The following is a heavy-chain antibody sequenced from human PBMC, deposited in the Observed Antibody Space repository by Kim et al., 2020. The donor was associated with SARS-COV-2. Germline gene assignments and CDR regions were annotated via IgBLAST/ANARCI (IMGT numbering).Heavy chain of an antibody. CDR1: GGTFSSYA. CDR2: IIPIFGTA. Sequence: SVKVSCKASGGTFSSYAISWVRQAPGQGLEWMGGIIPIFGTANYAQKFQGRVTITADESTSTAYMELSSLRSEDTAVYYCARDGSVAGLVYFDYWGQGTLVPVSS. V-gene: IGHV1-69*13. D-gene: IGHD6-19*01. CDR3: ARDGSVAGLVYFDY. J-gene: IGHJ4*02.